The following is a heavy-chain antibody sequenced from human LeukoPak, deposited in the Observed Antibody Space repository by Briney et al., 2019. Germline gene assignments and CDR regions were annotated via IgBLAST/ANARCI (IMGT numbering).Heavy chain of an antibody. D-gene: IGHD3-22*01. J-gene: IGHJ4*02. CDR3: AGDSSGTIPEDY. CDR1: GGSFSGYY. V-gene: IGHV4-34*01. Sequence: SETLSLTCAVYGGSFSGYYWSWIRQPPGKGLEWIGEINHSGSINYNPSLKSRVTISVDTSKNQFSLKLSSVTAADTAVYYCAGDSSGTIPEDYWGQGTLVTVSS. CDR2: INHSGSI.